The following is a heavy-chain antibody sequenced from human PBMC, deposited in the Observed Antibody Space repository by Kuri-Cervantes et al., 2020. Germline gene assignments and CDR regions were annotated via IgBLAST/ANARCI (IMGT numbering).Heavy chain of an antibody. CDR3: ARRGPRSVVPAAIGYYYYMDV. D-gene: IGHD2-2*01. Sequence: ASVKVSCKTFDFYFSGYGISWVRQARGQGLEWMGRISAYNGNTNYAQRLQGRVTMTTDTSTSTAYMELRSLRSDDTAVYYCARRGPRSVVPAAIGYYYYMDVWGKGTTVTVSS. J-gene: IGHJ6*03. CDR2: ISAYNGNT. CDR1: DFYFSGYG. V-gene: IGHV1-18*01.